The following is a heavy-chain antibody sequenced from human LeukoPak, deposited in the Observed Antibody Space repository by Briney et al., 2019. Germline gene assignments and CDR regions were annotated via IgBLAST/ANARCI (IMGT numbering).Heavy chain of an antibody. J-gene: IGHJ5*02. V-gene: IGHV1-18*01. CDR1: GGTFSSYA. D-gene: IGHD3-16*01. CDR3: ARDPQGGGFDP. Sequence: ASVKVSCKASGGTFSSYAISWVRQAPGQGLEWMGWISAYNGNTNYAQKLQGRVTMTTDTSTSTAYMELRSLKSDDTAVYYCARDPQGGGFDPWGQGTLVTVSS. CDR2: ISAYNGNT.